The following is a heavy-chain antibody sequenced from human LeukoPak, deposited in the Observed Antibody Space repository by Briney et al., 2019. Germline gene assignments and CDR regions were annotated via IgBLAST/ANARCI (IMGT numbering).Heavy chain of an antibody. Sequence: GASVKVSCKASGYTFTSYGISWVRQAPGQGLEWMGWINPNSGGTNYTQKFQVRVTITRDTSISTAYMELSRLRSDDTAVYYCARRYGGNSSFDYWGQGTLVTVSS. CDR2: INPNSGGT. D-gene: IGHD4-23*01. CDR3: ARRYGGNSSFDY. V-gene: IGHV1-2*02. J-gene: IGHJ4*02. CDR1: GYTFTSYG.